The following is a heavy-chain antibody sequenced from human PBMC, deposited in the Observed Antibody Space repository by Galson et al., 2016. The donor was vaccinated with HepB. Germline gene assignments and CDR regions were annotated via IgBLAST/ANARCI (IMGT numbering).Heavy chain of an antibody. CDR3: ARERYYYDRSGYYYFFDN. CDR2: VFYSGST. D-gene: IGHD3-22*01. CDR1: GGSISAGDYY. J-gene: IGHJ4*02. Sequence: TLSLTCTVSGGSISAGDYYWSWIRQPPGKGLEWIGYVFYSGSTYYNPSLQSRVTISVDTSKNQFSLKLNSVTPADTAVYHCARERYYYDRSGYYYFFDNWGQGTPITVSS. V-gene: IGHV4-30-4*01.